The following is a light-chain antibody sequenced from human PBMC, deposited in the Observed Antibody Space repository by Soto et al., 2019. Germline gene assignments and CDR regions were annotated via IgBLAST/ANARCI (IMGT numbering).Light chain of an antibody. J-gene: IGLJ3*02. CDR3: QVFYSGYMV. CDR1: TGTVTSSHY. CDR2: NTN. V-gene: IGLV7-46*01. Sequence: QAVVTQEPSLTVSPGGTVTLTCGCSTGTVTSSHYPYWLQQKPGQAPRTLIYNTNNRHSWTPVRFSGSLLGGKATLTLSGAKPEDEAQYYCQVFYSGYMVFGGGTKLTVL.